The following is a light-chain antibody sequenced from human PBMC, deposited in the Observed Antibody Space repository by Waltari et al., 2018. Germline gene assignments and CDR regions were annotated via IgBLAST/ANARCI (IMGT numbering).Light chain of an antibody. J-gene: IGKJ2*01. CDR1: QSIGNS. CDR3: QQSDSTPYT. V-gene: IGKV1-39*01. Sequence: DIQMTQSPSSLSTSVGDRVTITCRASQSIGNSLNWYQQKPGKAPTLLIYAASTLQSGVPSRFSGSGSGTDFTLTISSLQPEDYATYYCQQSDSTPYTFGQGTKLEIK. CDR2: AAS.